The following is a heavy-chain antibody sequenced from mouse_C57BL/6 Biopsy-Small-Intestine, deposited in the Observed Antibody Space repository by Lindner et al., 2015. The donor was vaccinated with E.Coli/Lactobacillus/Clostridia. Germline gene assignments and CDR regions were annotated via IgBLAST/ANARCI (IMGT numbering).Heavy chain of an antibody. Sequence: VQLQESGGDLVKPGGSLKLSCAASGFTFSSYGMSWVRQTPDKRLEWVATISSGGSYTYYPDSVKGRFTISRDNAKNTLYLQMSSLKSEDTAMYYCARRVGRTDFDYWGQGTTLTVSS. CDR3: ARRVGRTDFDY. J-gene: IGHJ2*01. V-gene: IGHV5-6*01. D-gene: IGHD4-1*01. CDR2: ISSGGSYT. CDR1: GFTFSSYG.